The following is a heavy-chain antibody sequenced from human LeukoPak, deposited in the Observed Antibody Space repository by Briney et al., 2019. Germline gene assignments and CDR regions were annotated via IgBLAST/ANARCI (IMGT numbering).Heavy chain of an antibody. D-gene: IGHD3-22*01. CDR1: GYTFTSYG. CDR3: ARDAYYYDSSGYPPAGY. CDR2: ISAYNGNT. Sequence: ASVKVSCKASGYTFTSYGISWVRQAPGQGLEWMGWISAYNGNTNYAQKLQGRVTMTTDTSTSTAYMELRSLRSDDTAMYYCARDAYYYDSSGYPPAGYWGQGTLVTVSS. V-gene: IGHV1-18*01. J-gene: IGHJ4*02.